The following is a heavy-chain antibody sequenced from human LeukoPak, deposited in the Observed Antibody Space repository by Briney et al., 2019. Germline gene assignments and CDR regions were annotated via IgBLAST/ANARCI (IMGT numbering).Heavy chain of an antibody. D-gene: IGHD2-2*01. CDR1: GYTFTGYF. CDR2: INPNSGGT. CDR3: ASSIVYCSSTSCYFN. V-gene: IGHV1-2*02. Sequence: ASVKVSCKASGYTFTGYFMHWVRQAPGQGLEWMGWINPNSGGTNYAQKFQGRVSMTRDTSISTAYMELSRLRSDDTAVYYCASSIVYCSSTSCYFNWGQGTLVTVSS. J-gene: IGHJ4*02.